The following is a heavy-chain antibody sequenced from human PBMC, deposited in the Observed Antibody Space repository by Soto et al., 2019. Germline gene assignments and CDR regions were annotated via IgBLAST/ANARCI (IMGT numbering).Heavy chain of an antibody. D-gene: IGHD1-26*01. J-gene: IGHJ4*02. CDR3: VTGGLLGAIDVQWGYFDF. V-gene: IGHV3-30*03. Sequence: PGGSLRLSCAASGFTFSHYGMHWVRQAPGKGLEWVAVFSYDGSYKYYADSVKGRFTISRDDSKNILFLQMNSLKTEDTAVYYCVTGGLLGAIDVQWGYFDFWGQGTLVTVSS. CDR2: FSYDGSYK. CDR1: GFTFSHYG.